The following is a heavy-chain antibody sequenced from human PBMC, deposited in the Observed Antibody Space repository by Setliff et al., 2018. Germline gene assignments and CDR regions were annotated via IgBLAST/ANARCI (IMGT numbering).Heavy chain of an antibody. CDR2: VFFGGNP. J-gene: IGHJ3*01. CDR3: ARAHRYYSDTSGYFYDQGRSAFDV. Sequence: SETLSLTCNVSGDSINLNSYFWGWIRQPPGKGLEWIGTVFFGGNPYYNPSLKSRLTISVDASRRHFSLKLNSVTAAVTAVYYCARAHRYYSDTSGYFYDQGRSAFDVWGQGTMVTVSS. CDR1: GDSINLNSYF. D-gene: IGHD3-22*01. V-gene: IGHV4-39*02.